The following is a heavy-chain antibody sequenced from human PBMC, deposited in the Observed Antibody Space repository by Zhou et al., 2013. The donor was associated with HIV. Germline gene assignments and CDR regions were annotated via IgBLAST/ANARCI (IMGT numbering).Heavy chain of an antibody. CDR3: ARVSDHYYDSSGYYDGWFDP. CDR2: IIPIFGTA. D-gene: IGHD3-22*01. V-gene: IGHV1-69*05. J-gene: IGHJ5*02. Sequence: QVQLVQSGAEVKKPGSSVKVSCKASGGSFSSYGISWMRQAPGQGLEWMGRIIPIFGTANYAQKFQGRVTITTDESTSTAYMELSSLRSEDTAVYYCARVSDHYYDSSGYYDGWFDPWGRGNPSSTVSS. CDR1: GGSFSSYG.